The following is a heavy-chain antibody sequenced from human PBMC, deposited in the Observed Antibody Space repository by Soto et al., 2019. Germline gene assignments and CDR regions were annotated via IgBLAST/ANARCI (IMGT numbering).Heavy chain of an antibody. J-gene: IGHJ4*02. D-gene: IGHD3-22*01. V-gene: IGHV1-69*13. CDR3: ARSADLTYYYDSSGSGSPFDY. CDR2: IIPIFGTA. CDR1: GGTFSSYA. Sequence: GASVKVSCKASGGTFSSYAISWVRQAPGQGLEWMGGIIPIFGTANYAQKYQGRVTITADESTSTVYMELSSLRSEDTAVYYCARSADLTYYYDSSGSGSPFDYWGQGTLVTVSS.